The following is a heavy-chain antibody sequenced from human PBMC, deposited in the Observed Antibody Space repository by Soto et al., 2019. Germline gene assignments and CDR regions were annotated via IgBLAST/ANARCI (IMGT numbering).Heavy chain of an antibody. Sequence: ASVKVSCKASGYTFNGYYMHWVRQAPGQGLEWMGWINPNSGGTNYAQKFQGWVTMTRDTSISTAYMELSRLRSDDTAVYYCARVSSGQDDAYYYYGMDVWGQGTTVTVSS. CDR3: ARVSSGQDDAYYYYGMDV. V-gene: IGHV1-2*04. CDR1: GYTFNGYY. J-gene: IGHJ6*02. D-gene: IGHD6-19*01. CDR2: INPNSGGT.